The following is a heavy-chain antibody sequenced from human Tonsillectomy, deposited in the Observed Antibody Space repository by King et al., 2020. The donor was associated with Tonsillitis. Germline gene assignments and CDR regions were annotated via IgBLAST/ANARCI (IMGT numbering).Heavy chain of an antibody. D-gene: IGHD2-21*02. CDR3: ARGAAYCGGDCHSGGDFDY. V-gene: IGHV6-1*01. Sequence: VQLQQSGPGLVKPSQTLSLTCAISGDSVSSNSAAWNWIRQSPSRGLEWLGRTYYRSKWYNDYAVSVKSRITINPDTSKNQFSLQLNSVTPEDTAVYYCARGAAYCGGDCHSGGDFDYWGQGTLVTVSS. CDR2: TYYRSKWYN. CDR1: GDSVSSNSAA. J-gene: IGHJ4*02.